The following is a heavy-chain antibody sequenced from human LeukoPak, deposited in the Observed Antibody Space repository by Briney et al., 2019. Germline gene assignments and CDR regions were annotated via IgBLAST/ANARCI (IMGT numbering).Heavy chain of an antibody. Sequence: PGGSLRLSCAASGFTFSNYAMTWVRQAPGKGLEWVSAISSSGGSTYYAHSVKGRFTISRDNSKNTLYLQMNSLRAEDTAVYYCAKESPQSGYSSGWYRLRAEYFQHWGQGTLVTVSS. D-gene: IGHD6-19*01. J-gene: IGHJ1*01. CDR3: AKESPQSGYSSGWYRLRAEYFQH. CDR1: GFTFSNYA. CDR2: ISSSGGST. V-gene: IGHV3-23*01.